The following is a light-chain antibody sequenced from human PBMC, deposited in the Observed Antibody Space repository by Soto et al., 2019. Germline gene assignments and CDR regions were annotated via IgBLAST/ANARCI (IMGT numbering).Light chain of an antibody. V-gene: IGKV3-11*01. Sequence: EIVLTQSPATLSLSPGERATLSCRASQSVSSYVACYQQKPGQAPRLLIYDASNRATGIPARFSGSGSGTDFTLTISSLEPEDFAVYYCQQRSNWPLTFGGGTKVDIK. J-gene: IGKJ4*01. CDR3: QQRSNWPLT. CDR1: QSVSSY. CDR2: DAS.